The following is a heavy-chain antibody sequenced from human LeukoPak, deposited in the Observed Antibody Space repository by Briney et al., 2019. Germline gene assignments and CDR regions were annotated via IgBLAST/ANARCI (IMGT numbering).Heavy chain of an antibody. V-gene: IGHV1-2*02. D-gene: IGHD5-12*01. J-gene: IGHJ6*02. CDR3: ARDPRGLFNPIPYYYYGMDV. CDR1: GYTFTGYY. Sequence: GASVKVSYKASGYTFTGYYMHWVRQAPGQGLEWMGWINPNSGGTNYAQKFQGRVTMTRDTSISTAYMELSRLRSDDTAVYYCARDPRGLFNPIPYYYYGMDVWGQGTTVTVSS. CDR2: INPNSGGT.